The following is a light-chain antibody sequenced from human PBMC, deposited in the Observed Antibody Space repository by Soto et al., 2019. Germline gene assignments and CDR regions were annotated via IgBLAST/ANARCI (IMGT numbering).Light chain of an antibody. Sequence: EIVLTQSPGTLSLSPGERDTLSCRASQSVSSSYLAWYQQKPGQAPRLLIYGASSRATGIPDRFSGSGSGTDFTLTISRLVPEDFAVYYCQQYDSSLFNTFGQGTRLE. CDR1: QSVSSSY. CDR3: QQYDSSLFNT. J-gene: IGKJ5*01. V-gene: IGKV3-20*01. CDR2: GAS.